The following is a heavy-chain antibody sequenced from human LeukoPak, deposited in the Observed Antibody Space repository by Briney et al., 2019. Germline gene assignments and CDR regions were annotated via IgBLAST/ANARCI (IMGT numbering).Heavy chain of an antibody. CDR1: GFPVSNNY. D-gene: IGHD3-10*01. CDR2: ISGSGGST. V-gene: IGHV3-23*01. Sequence: PGGSLRLSCAASGFPVSNNYMSWVRQAPGKGLEWVSDISGSGGSTYYADSAKSRFTTSRDNSKNTLYLQMNSLRAEDTAVYYCASRYYYGSGSYYNPFDYWGQGTLV. J-gene: IGHJ4*02. CDR3: ASRYYYGSGSYYNPFDY.